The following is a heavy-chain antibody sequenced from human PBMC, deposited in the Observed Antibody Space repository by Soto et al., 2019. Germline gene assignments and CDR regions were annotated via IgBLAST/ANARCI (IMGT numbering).Heavy chain of an antibody. V-gene: IGHV1-3*05. CDR1: GYTFTSYA. D-gene: IGHD3-3*01. CDR2: INAGNGNT. Sequence: QVQLVQSGAEEKKPGASVKVSCKASGYTFTSYAMHWVRQAPGQRLEWMGWINAGNGNTKYSQKFQGRVTITRDTSASTAYMELSSLRSEDTAVYYCARVRFLEWLSDYYYYGMDVWGQGTTVTVSS. J-gene: IGHJ6*02. CDR3: ARVRFLEWLSDYYYYGMDV.